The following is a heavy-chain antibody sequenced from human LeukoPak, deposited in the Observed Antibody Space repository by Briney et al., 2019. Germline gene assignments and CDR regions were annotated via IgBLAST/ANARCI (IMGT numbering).Heavy chain of an antibody. CDR3: ARHAAIRNYVGSLDY. CDR2: ISSSGRTT. V-gene: IGHV3-48*03. D-gene: IGHD3-10*01. J-gene: IGHJ4*02. CDR1: GFTFNIYE. Sequence: PGGSLRLSXVVSGFTFNIYEMNWVRQAPGKGLEWVSYISSSGRTTYYADSVKGRFTISRDNAKNSLYLQMDSLRVDDTAVYYCARHAAIRNYVGSLDYWSQGTLVTVSS.